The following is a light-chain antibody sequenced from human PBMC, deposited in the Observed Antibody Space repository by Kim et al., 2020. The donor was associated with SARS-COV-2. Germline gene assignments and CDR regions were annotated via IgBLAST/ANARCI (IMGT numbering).Light chain of an antibody. CDR2: DAS. CDR1: HNVRSSH. Sequence: SPGGNTPLSCRAGHNVRSSHLAWYQQKPGQAPRLLIYDASSRATGIPERFSGSGSGTDFTLTISRLEPEDFAVYYCQQYDSSPRTFGQGTKVDIK. CDR3: QQYDSSPRT. J-gene: IGKJ1*01. V-gene: IGKV3-20*01.